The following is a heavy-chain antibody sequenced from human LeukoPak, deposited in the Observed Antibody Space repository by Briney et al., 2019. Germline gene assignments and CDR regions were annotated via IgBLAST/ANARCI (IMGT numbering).Heavy chain of an antibody. CDR3: AKDWGNIVVVPAALEYFQH. CDR2: IRYDGSNK. V-gene: IGHV3-30*02. CDR1: GFTFSSYG. Sequence: GGSLRLSCAASGFTFSSYGMHWVRQAPGKGLEWVAFIRYDGSNKYYADSVKGRFTISRDNSKNTLYLQMNSLRAEDTAVYYCAKDWGNIVVVPAALEYFQHWGQGTPVTVSS. J-gene: IGHJ1*01. D-gene: IGHD2-2*01.